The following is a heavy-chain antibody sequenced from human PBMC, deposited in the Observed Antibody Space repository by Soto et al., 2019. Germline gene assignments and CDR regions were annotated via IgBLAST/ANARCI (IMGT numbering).Heavy chain of an antibody. CDR3: ARDGDSSSSGGHDY. CDR2: INPSCGTA. D-gene: IGHD6-6*01. Sequence: SVKVSCADSGGTNSSNAISWVRQAPGQGLEWMGVINPSCGTASYAQKFQGRVTMTRDTSTSTVYMELSSLRSEDTAVYYCARDGDSSSSGGHDYWGQGTLVTVSS. V-gene: IGHV1-69*05. CDR1: GGTNSSNA. J-gene: IGHJ4*02.